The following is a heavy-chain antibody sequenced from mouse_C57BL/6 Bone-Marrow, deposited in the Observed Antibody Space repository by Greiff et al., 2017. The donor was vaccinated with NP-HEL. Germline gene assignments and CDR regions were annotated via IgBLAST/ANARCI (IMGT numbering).Heavy chain of an antibody. CDR1: GYTFTSYW. D-gene: IGHD1-1*01. V-gene: IGHV1-55*01. CDR3: ARGEKLLRSWYFDV. J-gene: IGHJ1*01. CDR2: IYPGSGST. Sequence: QVQLKQPGAELVKPGASVKMSCKASGYTFTSYWITWVKQRPGQGLEWIGDIYPGSGSTNYNEKFKSKATLTVDTSSSTAYMQLSSLTSEDSAVYYCARGEKLLRSWYFDVWGAGTTVTVSS.